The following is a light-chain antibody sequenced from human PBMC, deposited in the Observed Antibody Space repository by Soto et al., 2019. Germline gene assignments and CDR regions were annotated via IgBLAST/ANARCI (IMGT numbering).Light chain of an antibody. V-gene: IGLV2-8*01. J-gene: IGLJ2*01. Sequence: QSALTQPPSASGSLGQSVTISCTGTSSDVGGYEVTKRPPGVPDRFSGSKSGNTASLTVSGLQAEDEADYYCSSFAGGGNPVLLGGGTKLIVL. CDR1: SSDVGGY. CDR3: SSFAGGGNPVL. CDR2: VT.